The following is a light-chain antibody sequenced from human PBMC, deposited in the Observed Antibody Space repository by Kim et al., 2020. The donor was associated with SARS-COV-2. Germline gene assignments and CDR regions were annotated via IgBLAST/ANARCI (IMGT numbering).Light chain of an antibody. CDR2: EAS. V-gene: IGKV3-15*01. J-gene: IGKJ2*01. Sequence: ETVMTQSPATLSVSPGERATLSCRASQSVSSNLAWYQEKPGQAPRLLIYEASTRATGLPARFSGSGSGTEFTLTISSLQSEDFAVYYCQQYNNWPVTFGQGTKLEI. CDR3: QQYNNWPVT. CDR1: QSVSSN.